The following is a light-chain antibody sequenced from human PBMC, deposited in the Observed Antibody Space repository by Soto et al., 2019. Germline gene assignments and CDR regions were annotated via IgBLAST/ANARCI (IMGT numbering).Light chain of an antibody. V-gene: IGLV2-14*01. CDR2: EVT. CDR1: TNDVGGYNY. Sequence: QSALTQPASVSGSPGQTITISCTGTTNDVGGYNYVSWYQQHPGKAPKLLIFEVTSRPSGVSHRFSGSKAGNTASLTISALLAEDEADYFCTSYTSSTSLTYVFGTGTKVTV. CDR3: TSYTSSTSLTYV. J-gene: IGLJ1*01.